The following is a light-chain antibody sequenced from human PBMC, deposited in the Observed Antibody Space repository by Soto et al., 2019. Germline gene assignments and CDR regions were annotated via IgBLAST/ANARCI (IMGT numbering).Light chain of an antibody. V-gene: IGKV1-9*01. CDR2: GAS. Sequence: IQLTQSPSSLSASVGDRVTITCRASQGISSFLAWYQQKPGKAPKLLIYGASTLQSGVPSRFSGSGSGTDFTLPIGCLQPEDFATYYYHQLNSFPIPFGPGTKVYIK. J-gene: IGKJ3*01. CDR3: HQLNSFPIP. CDR1: QGISSF.